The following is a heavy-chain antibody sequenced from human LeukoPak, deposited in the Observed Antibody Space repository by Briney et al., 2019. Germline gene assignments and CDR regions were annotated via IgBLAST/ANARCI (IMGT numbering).Heavy chain of an antibody. V-gene: IGHV3-49*03. CDR2: IRTKPYGGTT. D-gene: IGHD6-19*01. J-gene: IGHJ5*02. CDR3: ARGADTGYSSDS. Sequence: GGSLRLSCTASGFTFGDYALSWFRQAPGKGLEWGCFIRTKPYGGTTEYAASVKGRFTISRDNAKNTLYLQMNSLRGEDTAVYSCARGADTGYSSDSWGQGTLVTVSS. CDR1: GFTFGDYA.